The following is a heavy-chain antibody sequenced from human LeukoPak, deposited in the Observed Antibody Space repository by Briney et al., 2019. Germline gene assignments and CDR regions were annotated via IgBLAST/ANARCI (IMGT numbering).Heavy chain of an antibody. CDR1: GFTFSSYA. J-gene: IGHJ4*02. CDR2: ISGSGGNT. V-gene: IGHV3-23*01. Sequence: GGSLRLSCAASGFTFSSYAMSWVRQAPWKGLEGVSGISGSGGNTYYADAVKGRFTISRDNSKNTLYLQMNSLRAEDATVYYCAKDRLEWLLGSFDYWGPGKLVTVSS. D-gene: IGHD3-3*01. CDR3: AKDRLEWLLGSFDY.